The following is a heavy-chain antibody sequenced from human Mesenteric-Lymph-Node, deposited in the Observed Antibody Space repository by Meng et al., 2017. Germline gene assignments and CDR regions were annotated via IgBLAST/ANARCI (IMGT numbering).Heavy chain of an antibody. V-gene: IGHV6-1*01. CDR2: TYYRSKWYN. CDR1: GDTVSSNSAA. CDR3: GRGGGSYYHFDY. D-gene: IGHD1-26*01. J-gene: IGHJ4*02. Sequence: CPGLVKPSETLSLTCAISGDTVSSNSAAWNWIRQSPSRGLEWLGRTYYRSKWYNDYAVSVKSRITINPDTSKNQFSLQLNSVTPEDTAVYYCGRGGGSYYHFDYWGQGTLVTVSS.